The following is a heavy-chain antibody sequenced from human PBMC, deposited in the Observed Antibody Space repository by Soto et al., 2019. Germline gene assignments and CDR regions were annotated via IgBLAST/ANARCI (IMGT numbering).Heavy chain of an antibody. J-gene: IGHJ6*02. CDR2: INAGNGNT. CDR1: GYTFTSYA. D-gene: IGHD6-13*01. V-gene: IGHV1-3*01. Sequence: ASVKVSCKASGYTFTSYAMHWVRQAPGQRLEWMGWINAGNGNTKYAQKFQGWVTMTRDTSVSTAYMELSRLRSDDTAVYYCARDSFISSSQYYYYYYGMDVWGQGTTVTVSS. CDR3: ARDSFISSSQYYYYYYGMDV.